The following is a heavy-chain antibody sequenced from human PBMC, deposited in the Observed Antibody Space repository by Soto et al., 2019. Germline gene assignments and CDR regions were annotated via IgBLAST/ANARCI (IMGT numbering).Heavy chain of an antibody. Sequence: SETLSLTCAVYGGSFSGYYWSWIRQPPGKGLEWIGEINHSGSTNYNPSLKSRVTISVDTSKNQFSLKLSSVTAADTAVYYCARGSVSYSYGYFDYWGQGTLVTVSS. J-gene: IGHJ4*02. CDR3: ARGSVSYSYGYFDY. D-gene: IGHD5-18*01. CDR2: INHSGST. CDR1: GGSFSGYY. V-gene: IGHV4-34*01.